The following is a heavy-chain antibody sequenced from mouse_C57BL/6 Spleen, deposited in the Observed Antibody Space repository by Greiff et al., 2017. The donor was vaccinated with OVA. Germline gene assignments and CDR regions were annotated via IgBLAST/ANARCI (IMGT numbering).Heavy chain of an antibody. CDR3: ARIYYEYDEGYFDY. CDR2: LDPSDSYT. Sequence: QVQLKQPGAELVMPGASVKLSCKASGYTFTSYWLHWVQQRPGQGLEWIGELDPSDSYTNYNQKFKGKSTLTVDKSSSTAYMQLSSLTSEDSAVYYCARIYYEYDEGYFDYWGQGTTLTVSS. D-gene: IGHD2-4*01. J-gene: IGHJ2*01. V-gene: IGHV1-69*01. CDR1: GYTFTSYW.